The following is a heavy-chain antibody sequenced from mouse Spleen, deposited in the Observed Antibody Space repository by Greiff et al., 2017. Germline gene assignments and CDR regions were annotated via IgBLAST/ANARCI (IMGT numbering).Heavy chain of an antibody. Sequence: EVQLQESGPVLVKPGASVKMSCKASGYTFTDYYMNWVKQSHGKSLEWIGVINPYNGGTSYNQKFKGKATLTVDKSSSTAYMELNSLTSEDSAVYYCAREVRLGYYAMDYWGQGTSVTVSS. CDR1: GYTFTDYY. V-gene: IGHV1-19*01. D-gene: IGHD2-14*01. J-gene: IGHJ4*01. CDR3: AREVRLGYYAMDY. CDR2: INPYNGGT.